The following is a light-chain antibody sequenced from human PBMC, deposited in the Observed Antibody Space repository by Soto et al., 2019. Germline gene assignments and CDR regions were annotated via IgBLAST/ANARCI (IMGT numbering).Light chain of an antibody. CDR2: EVS. J-gene: IGLJ2*01. V-gene: IGLV2-8*01. CDR1: SSDVGGYNY. Sequence: SALTQPPSASGSPGQSVTISCTGTSSDVGGYNYVSWYQQHPGKAPKLMIYEVSKRPSGVPDRFSGSKSGNTASLTVSGLQNEDEADYYCSSYAGSNNLVFGGGTKLTVL. CDR3: SSYAGSNNLV.